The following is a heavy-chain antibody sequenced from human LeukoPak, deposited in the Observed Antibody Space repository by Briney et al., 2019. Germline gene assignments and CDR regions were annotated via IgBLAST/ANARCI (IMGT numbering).Heavy chain of an antibody. D-gene: IGHD5-18*01. V-gene: IGHV4-39*07. J-gene: IGHJ4*02. CDR3: ARVSYGFDKVFDY. CDR1: GGSISSSTYY. CDR2: LYYSGKT. Sequence: SETLSLTCIISGGSISSSTYYWGWIRQPPGKGLEWIGTLYYSGKTYYNPSLKSRVTISVDTSKNQFSLKLSSVTAADTAVYYCARVSYGFDKVFDYWGQGTLVTVSS.